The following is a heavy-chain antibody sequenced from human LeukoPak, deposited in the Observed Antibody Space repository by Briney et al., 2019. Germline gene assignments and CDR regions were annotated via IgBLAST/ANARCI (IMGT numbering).Heavy chain of an antibody. D-gene: IGHD6-6*01. V-gene: IGHV4-59*01. CDR1: GGSISSYY. CDR2: IYYSGST. J-gene: IGHJ4*02. CDR3: ARGLGYSSSDY. Sequence: PSETLSLTCTVSGGSISSYYWSWIRQPPGKGLEWIGYIYYSGSTNYNPSLKSRVTISVDTSKNQFSLKLSSVTAADTAVYYCARGLGYSSSDYWGQGTLVTVSS.